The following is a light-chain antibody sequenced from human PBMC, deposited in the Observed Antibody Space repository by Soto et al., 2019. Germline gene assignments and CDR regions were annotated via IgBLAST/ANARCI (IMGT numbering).Light chain of an antibody. CDR3: QQLNSYPLT. CDR1: QEIYTY. CDR2: AAS. J-gene: IGKJ4*01. V-gene: IGKV1-9*01. Sequence: DIQLTQSPSFLSASVGDRVTLTCRASQEIYTYLAWYQQKPGKAPKLLIYAASALQSGVPSRFSGSGSGTDFTLTISSLQPEDFAYYYCQQLNSYPLTFGGGTKVEIK.